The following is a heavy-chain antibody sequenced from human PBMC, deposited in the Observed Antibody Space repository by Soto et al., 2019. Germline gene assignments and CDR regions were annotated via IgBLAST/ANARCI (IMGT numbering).Heavy chain of an antibody. CDR2: IYYSGST. J-gene: IGHJ1*01. V-gene: IGHV4-31*03. CDR3: ARAGKYGSEIEYFQH. CDR1: RGSISSGGHY. D-gene: IGHD3-10*01. Sequence: QEQLQESGPGLVKPSQTLSLTCTVSRGSISSGGHYWNWIRQHPGKGLEWIGYIYYSGSTYYNPSLKSRVTILIDTSKNLFSLKLNSVTAADTAEYYCARAGKYGSEIEYFQHWGQGILVTVSS.